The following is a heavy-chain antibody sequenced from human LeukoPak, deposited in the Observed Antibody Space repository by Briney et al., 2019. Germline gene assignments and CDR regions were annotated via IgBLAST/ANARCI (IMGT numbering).Heavy chain of an antibody. J-gene: IGHJ6*02. CDR3: ARVIAVAGTKYYGMDV. Sequence: ASVKVSFKASGYTFTGYYMHWVRQAPGQGLEWMGWINPNSGGTNYAQKFQGRVTMTRDTSISTAYMELSRLRSDGTAVYYCARVIAVAGTKYYGMDVWGQGTTVTVSS. V-gene: IGHV1-2*02. CDR1: GYTFTGYY. D-gene: IGHD6-19*01. CDR2: INPNSGGT.